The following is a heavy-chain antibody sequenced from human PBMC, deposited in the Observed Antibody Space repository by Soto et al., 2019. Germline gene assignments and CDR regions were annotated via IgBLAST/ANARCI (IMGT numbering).Heavy chain of an antibody. CDR2: ICSSSKTI. D-gene: IGHD3-10*01. Sequence: PGESLTLSCTASGFIFSTYNMNWVRQAPGKGLEWVSFICSSSKTIIYADPVKGRFATTRDKARNSLYLQMNSLRDEDTAVFYCGIFEASGPLAVWGQGTTVTVSS. CDR1: GFIFSTYN. CDR3: GIFEASGPLAV. J-gene: IGHJ6*02. V-gene: IGHV3-48*02.